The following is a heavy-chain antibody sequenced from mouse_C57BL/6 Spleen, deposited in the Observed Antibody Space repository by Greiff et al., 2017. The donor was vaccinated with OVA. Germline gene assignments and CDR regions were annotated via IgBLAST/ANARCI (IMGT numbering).Heavy chain of an antibody. D-gene: IGHD1-1*01. CDR1: GYTFTSYW. CDR3: ARYNYYGSSSYAMDY. CDR2: IDPSDSET. J-gene: IGHJ4*01. V-gene: IGHV1-52*01. Sequence: QVQLKQPGAELVRPGSSVKLSCKASGYTFTSYWMHWVKQRPIQGLEWIGNIDPSDSETHYNQKFKDKATLTVDKYSSTAYMQLSSLTSEDSAVYYCARYNYYGSSSYAMDYWGQGTSVTVSS.